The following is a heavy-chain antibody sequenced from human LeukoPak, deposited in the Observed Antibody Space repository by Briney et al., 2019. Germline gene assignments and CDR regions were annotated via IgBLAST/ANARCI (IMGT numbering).Heavy chain of an antibody. CDR3: ARARVTAGATPWFDP. CDR1: GYSISSGYY. V-gene: IGHV4-38-2*02. Sequence: SETLSLTCTVSGYSISSGYYWGWIRQPPGKGLEWIGSIYHSGSTYYNPSLKSRVTISVDTSKNQFSLKLSSVTAADTAVYYCARARVTAGATPWFDPWGQGTLVTVSS. CDR2: IYHSGST. D-gene: IGHD1-26*01. J-gene: IGHJ5*02.